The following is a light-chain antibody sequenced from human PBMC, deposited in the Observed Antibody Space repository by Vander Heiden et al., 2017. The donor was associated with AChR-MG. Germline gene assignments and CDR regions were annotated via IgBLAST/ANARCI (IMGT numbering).Light chain of an antibody. CDR1: RSNIGNNA. J-gene: IGLJ2*01. Sequence: QSVVTQPPPAPGTPGQRVTIPCTGSRSNIGNNAVDWYQQLPGTAPKLLIYYDNQRPSGVPDRFSGSKSGTSASLAISGLQSEDEADYYCAAWDDSLNGVIFGGGTKLTVL. CDR2: YDN. V-gene: IGLV1-44*01. CDR3: AAWDDSLNGVI.